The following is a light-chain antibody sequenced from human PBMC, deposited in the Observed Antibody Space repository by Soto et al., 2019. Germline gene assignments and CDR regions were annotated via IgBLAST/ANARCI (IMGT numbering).Light chain of an antibody. J-gene: IGKJ3*01. CDR3: QQYVSSPEFT. Sequence: EIVLTQSPGTLSLSPGERDTLSCRASQSVSSSYLAWYQQKPCQAPRLLIYGASSRATGIPDRFSGSGSGTDFTLTISRLEPEDFAVYYCQQYVSSPEFTFGPGTKVDIK. CDR2: GAS. CDR1: QSVSSSY. V-gene: IGKV3-20*01.